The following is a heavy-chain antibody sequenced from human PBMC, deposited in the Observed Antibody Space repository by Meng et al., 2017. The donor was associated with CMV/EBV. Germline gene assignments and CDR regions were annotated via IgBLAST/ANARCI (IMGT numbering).Heavy chain of an antibody. V-gene: IGHV1-69*05. CDR3: ACAWTTVTTWWFDP. CDR2: IIPLFGTS. D-gene: IGHD4-11*01. Sequence: SGDTCSSYAISWLRQGRGEGLEWMGGIIPLFGTSNCAEKFQGRVTITTDDSTSRAYMELSRLRSEDTAVHYCACAWTTVTTWWFDPWGQGTMVTVSS. J-gene: IGHJ5*02. CDR1: GDTCSSYA.